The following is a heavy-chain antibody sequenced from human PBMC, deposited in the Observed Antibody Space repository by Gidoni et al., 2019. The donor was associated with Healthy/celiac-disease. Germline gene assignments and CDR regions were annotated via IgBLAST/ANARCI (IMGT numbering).Heavy chain of an antibody. CDR1: GFTFSSYA. Sequence: EVQLLESAAGLVQPGGSLRLPCAGSGFTFSSYAMSWVRQAPGKGLEWVSAISVSGGSTYYADSVKGRFTISRDNSKNTLYLQMNSLRAEDTAVYYCASERAAYDSSGYDDYWGQGTLVTVSS. CDR3: ASERAAYDSSGYDDY. J-gene: IGHJ4*02. V-gene: IGHV3-23*01. D-gene: IGHD3-22*01. CDR2: ISVSGGST.